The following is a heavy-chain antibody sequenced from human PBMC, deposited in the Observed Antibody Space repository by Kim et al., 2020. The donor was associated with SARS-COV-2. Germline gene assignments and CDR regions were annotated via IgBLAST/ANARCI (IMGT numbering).Heavy chain of an antibody. V-gene: IGHV4-34*01. CDR1: GGSFSGYY. D-gene: IGHD6-19*01. CDR2: INHSGST. J-gene: IGHJ6*03. Sequence: ETLSLTCAVYGGSFSGYYWSWIRQPPGKGLEWIGEINHSGSTNYNPSLNSRVTISVDTSKNQFSLKLSSVTAADTAVYYCARGTRQWLVRGPYYYYMDVWGKGTTVTVSS. CDR3: ARGTRQWLVRGPYYYYMDV.